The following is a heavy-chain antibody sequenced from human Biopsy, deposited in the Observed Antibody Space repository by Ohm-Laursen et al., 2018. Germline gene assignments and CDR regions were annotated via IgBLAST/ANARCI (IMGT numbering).Heavy chain of an antibody. CDR1: GYSFTSYY. V-gene: IGHV1-46*01. Sequence: GASVKVSCKTSGYSFTSYYMHWVRQAPGQGLEWMGIINPSGSTTSYPQIFQGRVTMTEDTSTDTAYMELSSLRSEDTAVYYYAADINVWNVNYWGQGTQVTVSS. CDR2: INPSGSTT. CDR3: AADINVWNVNY. J-gene: IGHJ4*02. D-gene: IGHD1-1*01.